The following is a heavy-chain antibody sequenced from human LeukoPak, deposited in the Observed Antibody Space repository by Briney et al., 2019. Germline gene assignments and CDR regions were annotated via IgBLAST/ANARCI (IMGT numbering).Heavy chain of an antibody. CDR2: IYYSGST. CDR3: ARQDYYGSGSYYNVPNFDY. J-gene: IGHJ4*02. Sequence: PSETLSLTCTVSGGSISSSSYYWGWIRQPPGKGLEWIGSIYYSGSTYYNPSLKSRATISVDTSKNQFSLKLSSVTAADTAVYYCARQDYYGSGSYYNVPNFDYWGQGTLVTVSS. CDR1: GGSISSSSYY. V-gene: IGHV4-39*01. D-gene: IGHD3-10*01.